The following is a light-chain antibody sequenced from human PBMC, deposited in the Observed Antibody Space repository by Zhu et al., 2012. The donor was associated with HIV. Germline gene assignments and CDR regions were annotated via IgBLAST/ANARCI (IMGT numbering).Light chain of an antibody. V-gene: IGKV3D-15*01. J-gene: IGKJ4*01. CDR3: QQYNNWPPLT. CDR1: QSVSSY. Sequence: EIVLTQSPATLSLSPGERATLSCRASQSVSSYLAWYQQKPGQAPRLLIYDASNRATGIPARFSGSGPGTEFTLTISSMQSEDFAVYYCQQYNNWPPLTFGGGTKVEIK. CDR2: DAS.